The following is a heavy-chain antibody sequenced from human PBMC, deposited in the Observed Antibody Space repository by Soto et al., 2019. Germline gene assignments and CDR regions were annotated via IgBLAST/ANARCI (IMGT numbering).Heavy chain of an antibody. D-gene: IGHD5-12*01. CDR3: ARLSGYSSGYYYGIDV. J-gene: IGHJ6*02. V-gene: IGHV5-51*01. CDR2: IHPDDSDS. Sequence: GESLKISCKGSGDSFSNKWIGWVRQMPGKGLEWMGIIHPDDSDSRYTPSFQGQVTISADRSISTTYLQWATLKASDTATYYCARLSGYSSGYYYGIDVWGQGTTVTV. CDR1: GDSFSNKW.